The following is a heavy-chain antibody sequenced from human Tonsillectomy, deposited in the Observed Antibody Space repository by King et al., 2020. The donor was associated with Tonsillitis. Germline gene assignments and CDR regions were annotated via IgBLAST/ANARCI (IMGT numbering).Heavy chain of an antibody. V-gene: IGHV3-48*01. J-gene: IGHJ4*02. CDR1: VFTFSSYN. CDR2: ISTSSTAI. Sequence: VQLVESGGGLVEPGGSLRLSCVVSVFTFSSYNLNWVRQAPGKGLEWISDISTSSTAIHYADSVKGRFTISRDNAKNSLYLQMNSLRAEDTAVYYCARGTILGPSLFDYWGQGTLVTVSS. D-gene: IGHD3-3*01. CDR3: ARGTILGPSLFDY.